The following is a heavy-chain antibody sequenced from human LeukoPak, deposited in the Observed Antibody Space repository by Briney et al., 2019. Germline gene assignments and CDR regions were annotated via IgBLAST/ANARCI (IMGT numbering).Heavy chain of an antibody. CDR1: GFTFSSYS. J-gene: IGHJ6*02. CDR3: ARDIVVVPAAMGVYYYYGMDV. Sequence: TGGPLRLSCAASGFTFSSYSMNWVRQAPGKGLEWVSYISSSSSTIYYADSVKGRFTISRDNAKNSLYLQMNSLRDEDTAVYYCARDIVVVPAAMGVYYYYGMDVWGQGTTVTVSS. CDR2: ISSSSSTI. D-gene: IGHD2-2*01. V-gene: IGHV3-48*02.